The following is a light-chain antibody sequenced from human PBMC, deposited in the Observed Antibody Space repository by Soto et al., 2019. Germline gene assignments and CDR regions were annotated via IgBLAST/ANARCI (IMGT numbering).Light chain of an antibody. J-gene: IGLJ1*01. CDR1: SSDVGGYNY. CDR2: EVS. CDR3: SSYAGSNTFPV. Sequence: QSALTQPPSASGSPGQSVTISCTGTSSDVGGYNYVSWYQQHPGKAPKLMIYEVSKRPSGVPDRFSGSKSGNTASLTVSGIQAEDEADYYCSSYAGSNTFPVFGTGTKLTVL. V-gene: IGLV2-8*01.